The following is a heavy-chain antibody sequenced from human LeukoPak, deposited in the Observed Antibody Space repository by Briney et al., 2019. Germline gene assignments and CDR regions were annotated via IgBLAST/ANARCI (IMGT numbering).Heavy chain of an antibody. Sequence: SETLSLTCTVSGGSVISYYWSWIRQPPGKGLEWIGYISDTGSANYNPSLKSRVTISVDTSKNQFSLKLSSVTAADTAVYYCARSSGWRLKFDYWGQGTLVTVS. CDR1: GGSVISYY. V-gene: IGHV4-59*08. CDR3: ARSSGWRLKFDY. CDR2: ISDTGSA. J-gene: IGHJ4*02. D-gene: IGHD6-19*01.